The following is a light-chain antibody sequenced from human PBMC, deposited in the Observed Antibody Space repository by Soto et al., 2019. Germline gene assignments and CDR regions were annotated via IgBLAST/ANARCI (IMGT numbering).Light chain of an antibody. J-gene: IGLJ3*02. CDR3: LLYYGNVQV. Sequence: QAVVIQEPSLTVSLGETVTLTCASNTGAVTGASYPNWLQQKPGQAPRALVHSTSIKHSWTPARFSGSLLGDKAALTLSGVQPEDEADYYCLLYYGNVQVFGRGTKVTVL. CDR1: TGAVTGASY. V-gene: IGLV7-43*01. CDR2: STS.